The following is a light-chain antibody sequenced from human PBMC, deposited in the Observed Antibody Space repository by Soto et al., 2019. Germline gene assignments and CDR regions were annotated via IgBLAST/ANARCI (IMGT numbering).Light chain of an antibody. V-gene: IGKV3-15*01. CDR2: GAS. J-gene: IGKJ1*01. CDR3: QQDNTRWT. CDR1: QSVGSN. Sequence: EIVMTQSPATLSVSPGERATLSCRARQSVGSNLAWYQQKPGQAPRLLIYGASTRAAGIPARFSGSGSGTEFTLIISSLQSEDSAVYFCQQDNTRWTFGPGTKVEIK.